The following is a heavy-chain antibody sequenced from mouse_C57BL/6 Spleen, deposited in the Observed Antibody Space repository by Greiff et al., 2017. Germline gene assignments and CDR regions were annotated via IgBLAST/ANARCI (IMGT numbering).Heavy chain of an antibody. CDR3: AIYYYGRSQNWYFDV. CDR2: INPNNGGT. CDR1: GYTFTDYY. D-gene: IGHD1-1*01. J-gene: IGHJ1*03. Sequence: EVQLQQSGPELVKPGASVKISCKASGYTFTDYYMNWVKQSHGKSLEWIGDINPNNGGTSYNQKFKGKATLTVDKSYSTAYMELRRLTSEDSAVYNCAIYYYGRSQNWYFDVWGTGTTVTVSS. V-gene: IGHV1-26*01.